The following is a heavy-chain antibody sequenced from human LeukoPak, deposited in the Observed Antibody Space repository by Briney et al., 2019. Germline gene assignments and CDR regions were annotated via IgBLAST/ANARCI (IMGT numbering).Heavy chain of an antibody. Sequence: KLSETLSLTCTVSGGSISSSSYYWGWIRQPPGKGLEWIGSIYYSGSTYYNPSLKSRVTISVDTSKNQFSLKLSSVTAADTAVYYCARECREWELLIWFDPWGQGTLVTVS. D-gene: IGHD1-26*01. CDR2: IYYSGST. V-gene: IGHV4-39*07. CDR3: ARECREWELLIWFDP. CDR1: GGSISSSSYY. J-gene: IGHJ5*02.